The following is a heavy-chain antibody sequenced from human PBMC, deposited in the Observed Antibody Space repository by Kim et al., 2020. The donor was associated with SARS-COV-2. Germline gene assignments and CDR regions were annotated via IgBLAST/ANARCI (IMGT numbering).Heavy chain of an antibody. CDR1: GGSFSGYF. CDR3: ARGNVLLWFGAPPLDY. CDR2: INHSGST. J-gene: IGHJ4*02. D-gene: IGHD3-10*01. V-gene: IGHV4-34*01. Sequence: SETLSLTCAVYGGSFSGYFWSWIRQPPGKGLEWIGEINHSGSTNYNPSLKSRVTISVDTSKNQFSLKLSSVTAADTAVYYCARGNVLLWFGAPPLDYWGQGTLVTVSS.